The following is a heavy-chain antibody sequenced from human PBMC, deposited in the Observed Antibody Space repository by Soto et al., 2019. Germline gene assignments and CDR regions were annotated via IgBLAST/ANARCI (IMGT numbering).Heavy chain of an antibody. CDR2: IYYSGST. J-gene: IGHJ4*02. Sequence: PSETLSLTCAVSGASISSTDWWSWVRQPPGKGLEWLGEIYYSGSTYYNPSLRSRVAISVDTSQNLFSLTLTSVTAADTAVYYCAIPDAGDFHYWGQGALVTVSS. D-gene: IGHD2-8*01. CDR3: AIPDAGDFHY. V-gene: IGHV4-4*02. CDR1: GASISSTDW.